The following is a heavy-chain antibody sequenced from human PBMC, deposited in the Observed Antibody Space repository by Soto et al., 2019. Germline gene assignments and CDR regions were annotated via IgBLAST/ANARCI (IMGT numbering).Heavy chain of an antibody. CDR3: ARVSGSYPLPYFDY. CDR2: IYYSGST. D-gene: IGHD3-22*01. V-gene: IGHV4-30-4*01. Sequence: SATLSLTCAVSDDSMSSGHYYWSWIRQPPGKGLEWIGYIYYSGSTYYNPSLKSRLTISVDKSKNQFSLKLSSVTAADTAFYYCARVSGSYPLPYFDYWGQKTLVTVSS. CDR1: DDSMSSGHYY. J-gene: IGHJ4*02.